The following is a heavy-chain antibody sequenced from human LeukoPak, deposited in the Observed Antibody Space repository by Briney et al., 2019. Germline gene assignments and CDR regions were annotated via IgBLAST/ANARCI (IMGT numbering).Heavy chain of an antibody. CDR1: GYSFTSFG. J-gene: IGHJ4*02. D-gene: IGHD5-18*01. V-gene: IGHV1-18*01. CDR3: VRDLGVDTSMIFFDF. Sequence: ASVKVSCKASGYSFTSFGISWVRQAPGQGLEWMGWSSAYNGNTNYVQKFQGRVTMTTDTSTSTAYMESRSLRSDDTAVFYCVRDLGVDTSMIFFDFWGQGTLVTVSS. CDR2: SSAYNGNT.